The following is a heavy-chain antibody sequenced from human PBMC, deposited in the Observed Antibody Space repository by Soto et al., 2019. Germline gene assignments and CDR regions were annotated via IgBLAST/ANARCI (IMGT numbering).Heavy chain of an antibody. CDR3: ARDLGDYTSNWFDP. CDR2: INPNSGGT. CDR1: GYTFTGYY. D-gene: IGHD3-16*01. Sequence: GASVKVSCKASGYTFTGYYMYWVRQAPGQGLEWMGWINPNSGGTNYAQKFQGRVTMTRDTSISTAYMELSRLRSDDTAVYYCARDLGDYTSNWFDPWGQGTLVTVSS. V-gene: IGHV1-2*02. J-gene: IGHJ5*02.